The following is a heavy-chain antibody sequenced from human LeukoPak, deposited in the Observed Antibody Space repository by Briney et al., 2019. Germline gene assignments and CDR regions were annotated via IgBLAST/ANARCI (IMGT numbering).Heavy chain of an antibody. D-gene: IGHD3-10*01. CDR2: IYYSGST. V-gene: IGHV4-39*01. CDR1: GGSISSSSYY. Sequence: SETLSLTCTVSGGSISSSSYYWGWIRQPPGKGLEWIGSIYYSGSTYYNPSLKSRVTISVDTSKNQFSLKLSSVTAADTAVYYCARLYCGYYYGSGSSFFCPYYFDYWGQGTLVTVSS. CDR3: ARLYCGYYYGSGSSFFCPYYFDY. J-gene: IGHJ4*02.